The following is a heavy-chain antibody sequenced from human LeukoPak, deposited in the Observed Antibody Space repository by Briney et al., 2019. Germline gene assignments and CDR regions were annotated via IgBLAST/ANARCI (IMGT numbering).Heavy chain of an antibody. V-gene: IGHV4-34*01. CDR2: INHSGST. CDR1: GGSFSGYY. CDR3: ARAAVGAYDILTGYYEGSYYFDY. D-gene: IGHD3-9*01. J-gene: IGHJ4*02. Sequence: SETLSLTCAVYGGSFSGYYWSWIRQSPGKGLEWIGEINHSGSTNYNPSLKSRGTISVDTSKHQFSLKLSSVTAADTAVYYCARAAVGAYDILTGYYEGSYYFDYWGQGTLVTVSS.